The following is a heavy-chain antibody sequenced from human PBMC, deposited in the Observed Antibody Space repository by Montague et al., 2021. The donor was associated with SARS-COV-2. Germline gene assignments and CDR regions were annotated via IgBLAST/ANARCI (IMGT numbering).Heavy chain of an antibody. J-gene: IGHJ4*02. CDR2: IYDTGTT. Sequence: SETLSLTCTVSGGSIIRFFWTWTRQTPGKGLEWIGDIYDTGTTKYNPSLKSRITISVDTSKNQFSLNLNSVTAEDTAVYYCARGGDFGYGFDYWGQGTLVAVSS. D-gene: IGHD4/OR15-4a*01. V-gene: IGHV4-59*01. CDR1: GGSIIRFF. CDR3: ARGGDFGYGFDY.